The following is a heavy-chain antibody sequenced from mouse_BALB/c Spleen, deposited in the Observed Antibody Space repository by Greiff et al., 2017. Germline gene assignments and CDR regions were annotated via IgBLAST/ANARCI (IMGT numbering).Heavy chain of an antibody. J-gene: IGHJ4*01. CDR2: INPSTGYT. Sequence: QVQLQQSGAELAKPGASVKMSCKASGYTFTSYWMHWVKQRPGQGLEWIGYINPSTGYTEYNQKFKDKATLTADKSSSTAYMQLSSLTSEDSAVYYCASGNSFMDDWGQGTSVTVSS. V-gene: IGHV1-7*01. CDR1: GYTFTSYW. CDR3: ASGNSFMDD. D-gene: IGHD4-1*02.